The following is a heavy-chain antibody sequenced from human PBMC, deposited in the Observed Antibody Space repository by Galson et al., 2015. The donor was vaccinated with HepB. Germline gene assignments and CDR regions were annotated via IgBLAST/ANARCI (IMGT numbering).Heavy chain of an antibody. D-gene: IGHD6-13*01. V-gene: IGHV3-23*01. J-gene: IGHJ6*03. CDR2: ISGSGGST. CDR1: GFTFSSYA. Sequence: SLRLSCAASGFTFSSYAMSWVRQAPGKGLEWVSAISGSGGSTYYADSVKGRFTISRDNSKNTLYLQMNSLRAEDTAVYYCAKGALIAPYYYYYYMDVWGKGTTVTVSS. CDR3: AKGALIAPYYYYYYMDV.